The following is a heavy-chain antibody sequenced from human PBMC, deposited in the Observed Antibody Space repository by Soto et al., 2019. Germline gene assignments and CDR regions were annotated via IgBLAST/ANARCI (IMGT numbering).Heavy chain of an antibody. J-gene: IGHJ4*02. Sequence: HVQLQESGPGPVTPSQTLSLSCTVSGVSITSGSYYWTWVPQSPGKGLEGSGYRYYSGTTYYKPSLNSRATMSADTSKNQSFMKVTSVTATDPAVYYCARGGYDTRGQTFIGWGPDCWGQGTLVTVSS. D-gene: IGHD3-22*01. CDR1: GVSITSGSYY. V-gene: IGHV4-30-4*01. CDR3: ARGGYDTRGQTFIGWGPDC. CDR2: RYYSGTT.